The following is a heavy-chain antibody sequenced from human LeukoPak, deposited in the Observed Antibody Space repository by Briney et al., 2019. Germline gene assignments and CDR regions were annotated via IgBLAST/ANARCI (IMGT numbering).Heavy chain of an antibody. CDR1: GGSISSGSYY. Sequence: SQTLSLTCTVSGGSISSGSYYWSWIRQPAGKGLEWIWRIYTSGSTNYTPSLKIRVTISVDTSKNQFSLKLSSVTAADTAVYYCARDALLSIDYWGQGTLVTVSS. CDR3: ARDALLSIDY. J-gene: IGHJ4*02. V-gene: IGHV4-61*02. D-gene: IGHD2-21*01. CDR2: IYTSGST.